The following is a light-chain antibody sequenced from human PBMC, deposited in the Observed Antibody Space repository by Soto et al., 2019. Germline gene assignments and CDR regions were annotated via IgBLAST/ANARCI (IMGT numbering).Light chain of an antibody. CDR3: QQYDRSPWT. CDR2: GAS. J-gene: IGKJ1*01. Sequence: EIVLTQSPGILSLSPGERATLSCRASQSISSGYLAWYQQKPGQAPRLLIYGASSRATGIPDRFSGSESGTDFTLTISRLEPEDFAVYYCQQYDRSPWTFGQGTKVEIK. V-gene: IGKV3-20*01. CDR1: QSISSGY.